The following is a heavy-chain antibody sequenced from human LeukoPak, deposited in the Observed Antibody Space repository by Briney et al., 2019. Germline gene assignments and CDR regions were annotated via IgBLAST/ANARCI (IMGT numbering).Heavy chain of an antibody. CDR2: IKQDGSEK. CDR1: GFTFSSYW. V-gene: IGHV3-7*05. D-gene: IGHD6-13*01. J-gene: IGHJ4*02. Sequence: GGSLRHSCAASGFTFSSYWMTWVRQAPGKGLEWVAKIKQDGSEKYYADSVKGRFTISRDNAKNSLYLQMNSLGAEDTAVYYCARRGTSSSWAHFDYWGQGTLVTVSS. CDR3: ARRGTSSSWAHFDY.